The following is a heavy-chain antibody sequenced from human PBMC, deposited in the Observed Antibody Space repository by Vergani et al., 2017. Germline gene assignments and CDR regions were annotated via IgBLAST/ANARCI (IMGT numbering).Heavy chain of an antibody. CDR3: AREIGTGDSYYYYYMDV. CDR1: GFTFSNYW. Sequence: EVQLVESGGGLVQPGGSLRLSCAASGFTFSNYWMHWVRQAPGKGLVWVSRIDTDGSSTNYADSVKGRFTISRDNAKNTLYLQMNSLRAEDTAVYYCAREIGTGDSYYYYYMDVWGKGP. J-gene: IGHJ6*03. V-gene: IGHV3-74*01. CDR2: IDTDGSST. D-gene: IGHD7-27*01.